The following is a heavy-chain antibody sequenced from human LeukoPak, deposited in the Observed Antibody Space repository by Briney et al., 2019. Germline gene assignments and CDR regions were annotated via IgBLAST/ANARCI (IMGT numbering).Heavy chain of an antibody. CDR1: GYSFTSYW. Sequence: GESLKISCKGSGYSFTSYWIGWVRQMPGKGLEWMGIIYPGDSDTRYSPSFQGQVTISADKSISTAYLQWSSLKASDTAMYYCARRIEDPPPRGGAFYYYYMDVWGKGTTVTVSS. CDR3: ARRIEDPPPRGGAFYYYYMDV. D-gene: IGHD1-26*01. V-gene: IGHV5-51*01. J-gene: IGHJ6*03. CDR2: IYPGDSDT.